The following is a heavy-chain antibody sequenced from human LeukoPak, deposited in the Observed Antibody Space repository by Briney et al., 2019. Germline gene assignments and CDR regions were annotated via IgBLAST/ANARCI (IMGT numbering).Heavy chain of an antibody. D-gene: IGHD3-16*01. CDR3: ARDRGIYDYVLDY. CDR1: GFTFSSYG. J-gene: IGHJ4*02. Sequence: GGSLRLSCAASGFTFSSYGMHWVRQAPGKGLEWVAGIWYDGSNKYYADSVKGRFTISRDNSKNTLYLQMTSLRAEDTAVYYCARDRGIYDYVLDYWGQGTLVTVSS. CDR2: IWYDGSNK. V-gene: IGHV3-33*01.